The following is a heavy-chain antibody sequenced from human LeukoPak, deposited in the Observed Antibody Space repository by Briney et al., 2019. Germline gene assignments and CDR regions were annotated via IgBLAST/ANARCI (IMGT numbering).Heavy chain of an antibody. CDR3: ARENSGYETSFDY. CDR2: IYYSGST. D-gene: IGHD5-12*01. Sequence: SQTLSLTCTVSGGSISSGGYYWSWIRQHPGKGLEWIGYIYYSGSTYYNPSLKSRVTISVDTSKNQFSLKLSSVTAADTAVYYRARENSGYETSFDYWGQETLVTVSS. J-gene: IGHJ4*02. V-gene: IGHV4-31*03. CDR1: GGSISSGGYY.